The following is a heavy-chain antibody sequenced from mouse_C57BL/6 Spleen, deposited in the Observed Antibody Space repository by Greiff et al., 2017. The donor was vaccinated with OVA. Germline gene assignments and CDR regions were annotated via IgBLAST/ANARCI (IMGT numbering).Heavy chain of an antibody. Sequence: QVQLQQPGAELVMPGASVKLSCKASGYTFTSYWMHWVKQRPGQGLEWIGEIDPSDSYTNYNQKFKGKSTLTVDKSSSTAYMQLSSLTSEDSAVYYCAITRYYGSSAYWGQETLVTVSA. CDR3: AITRYYGSSAY. CDR2: IDPSDSYT. J-gene: IGHJ3*01. D-gene: IGHD1-1*01. CDR1: GYTFTSYW. V-gene: IGHV1-69*01.